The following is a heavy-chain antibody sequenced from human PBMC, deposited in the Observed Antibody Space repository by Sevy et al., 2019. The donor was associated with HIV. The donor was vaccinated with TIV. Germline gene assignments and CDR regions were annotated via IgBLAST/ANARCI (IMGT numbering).Heavy chain of an antibody. Sequence: ASVKVSCKASGGIFRSNAISWVRQAPGQGLEWMGGIIAVFGTTNYAQKFQGRVTVTADESRSTAYMELSSLGSEYTAVYYCARDKYYYVSGSLDYWGQGTQVTVSS. CDR3: ARDKYYYVSGSLDY. CDR1: GGIFRSNA. CDR2: IIAVFGTT. J-gene: IGHJ4*01. V-gene: IGHV1-69*13. D-gene: IGHD3-10*01.